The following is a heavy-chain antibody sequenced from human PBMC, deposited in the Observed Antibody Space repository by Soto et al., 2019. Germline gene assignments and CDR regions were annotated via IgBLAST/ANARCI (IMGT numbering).Heavy chain of an antibody. D-gene: IGHD4-4*01. CDR3: ARGDYSNSNFDY. CDR1: GFTFSSYA. J-gene: IGHJ4*02. V-gene: IGHV3-30-3*01. CDR2: ISYDGSNK. Sequence: GGSLRLSCAASGFTFSSYAMHWVRQAPGKGLEWVAVISYDGSNKYYADSVKGRFTISRDNSKNTLYLQMNSLRAEDTAVYYCARGDYSNSNFDYWGQGTLVTVSS.